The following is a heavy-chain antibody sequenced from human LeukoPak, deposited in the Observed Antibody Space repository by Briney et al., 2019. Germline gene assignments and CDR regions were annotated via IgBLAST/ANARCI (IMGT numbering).Heavy chain of an antibody. CDR3: ARVGGRWFDP. Sequence: SVKVSCKGSGGTFSSYAISWLRQAPRQGLEWMGRIIPIFGTANYAQKFQGRVTITTDESTSTAYMELSSLRSEDTAVYYCARVGGRWFDPWGQGTLVTVSS. CDR1: GGTFSSYA. J-gene: IGHJ5*02. CDR2: IIPIFGTA. D-gene: IGHD3-16*01. V-gene: IGHV1-69*05.